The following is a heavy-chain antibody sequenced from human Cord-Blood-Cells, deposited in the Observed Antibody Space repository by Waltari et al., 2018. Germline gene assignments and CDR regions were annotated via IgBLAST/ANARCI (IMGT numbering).Heavy chain of an antibody. CDR3: ARVCSSTSCYFDY. D-gene: IGHD2-2*01. V-gene: IGHV4-38-2*01. Sequence: QVQLQESGPGLVQPSETLSLTCAVSGYSISSGYYWGWIRQPPGKGLEWIGSIYHSGSTYYNPSLKSRVTISVDTSKNQFSLKLSSVTAADTAVYYCARVCSSTSCYFDYWGQGTLVTVSS. J-gene: IGHJ4*02. CDR1: GYSISSGYY. CDR2: IYHSGST.